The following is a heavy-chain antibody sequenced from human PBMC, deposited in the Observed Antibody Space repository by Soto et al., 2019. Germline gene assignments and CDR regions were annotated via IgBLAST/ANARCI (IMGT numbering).Heavy chain of an antibody. V-gene: IGHV3-74*01. CDR3: ASGFGGHSGGWFDP. Sequence: GGSLRLSCTASGFTFSSYLMHWVRQATGKGLVWVSRINGDGSIINYADSVKGRFTISRDNAKNTLYLQMNSLRADDTGVYYCASGFGGHSGGWFDPWGQGTLVTVSS. J-gene: IGHJ5*02. CDR2: INGDGSII. CDR1: GFTFSSYL. D-gene: IGHD3-10*01.